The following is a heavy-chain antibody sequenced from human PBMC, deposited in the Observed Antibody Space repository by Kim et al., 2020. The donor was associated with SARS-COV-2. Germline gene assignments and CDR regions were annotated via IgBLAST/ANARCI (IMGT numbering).Heavy chain of an antibody. Sequence: VKGRFTIARESSKNTLYLQMNSRRAEETAVYYCAKAHLAAPSYYYYGMDVWGQGTTVTVSS. V-gene: IGHV3-23*01. J-gene: IGHJ6*02. CDR3: AKAHLAAPSYYYYGMDV.